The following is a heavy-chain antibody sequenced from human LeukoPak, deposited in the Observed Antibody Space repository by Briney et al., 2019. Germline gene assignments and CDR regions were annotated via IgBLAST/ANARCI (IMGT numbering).Heavy chain of an antibody. Sequence: GGSLRLSCAASGFTFTRSIMHWVRQAPGKGLEHVSAIGGNGDDTYYANSVKGRFSISRDNSKSTVYLQMDSLRPEDKAVYYCARGYSYGYAWESGYFWGQGTLVTVSS. J-gene: IGHJ4*02. V-gene: IGHV3-64*01. CDR1: GFTFTRSI. D-gene: IGHD5-18*01. CDR2: IGGNGDDT. CDR3: ARGYSYGYAWESGYF.